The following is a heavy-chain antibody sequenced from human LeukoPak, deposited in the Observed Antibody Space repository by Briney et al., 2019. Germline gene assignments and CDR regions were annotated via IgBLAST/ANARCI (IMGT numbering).Heavy chain of an antibody. CDR3: ARARYCSSTRCYSSYNYGMDV. CDR1: GFTFSDYY. Sequence: GGSLRLSCAASGFTFSDYYMSWIRQAPGKGLEWVSYISSSGSTIYYADSVKGRFTISRDNAKNSLYLQMNSLRAEDTAVYYCARARYCSSTRCYSSYNYGMDVWGQGTTVTVSS. J-gene: IGHJ6*02. V-gene: IGHV3-11*04. CDR2: ISSSGSTI. D-gene: IGHD2-2*01.